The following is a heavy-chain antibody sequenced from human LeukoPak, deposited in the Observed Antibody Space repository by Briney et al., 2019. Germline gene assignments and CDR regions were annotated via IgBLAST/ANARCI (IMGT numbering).Heavy chain of an antibody. D-gene: IGHD3-22*01. J-gene: IGHJ4*02. V-gene: IGHV4-38-2*02. Sequence: SETLSLTCAVSGYSISSGYFWAWIRQPPGKGLEWIGSIFHSGSSYSKPSLKRRGIISVDTSNNQFSLKLTSVTAADTATYYCARDGYYYDGSFEYWGQGIRVAVSS. CDR1: GYSISSGYF. CDR3: ARDGYYYDGSFEY. CDR2: IFHSGSS.